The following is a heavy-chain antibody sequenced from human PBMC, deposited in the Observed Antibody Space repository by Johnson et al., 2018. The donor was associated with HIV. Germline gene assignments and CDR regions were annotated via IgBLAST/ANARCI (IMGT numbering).Heavy chain of an antibody. Sequence: VQLVESGGGVVQPGRSLRLSCAASGFTFSSYGMHWVRQAPGKGLEWVAVISYDGSNKYYADSVKGRFTISRDNSKNTLYLQMNSLRAEDTAVYYCAKDIEGSSWWTPHDPDDAFDIWGQGTMVTVSS. CDR3: AKDIEGSSWWTPHDPDDAFDI. V-gene: IGHV3-30*18. J-gene: IGHJ3*02. CDR1: GFTFSSYG. CDR2: ISYDGSNK. D-gene: IGHD6-13*01.